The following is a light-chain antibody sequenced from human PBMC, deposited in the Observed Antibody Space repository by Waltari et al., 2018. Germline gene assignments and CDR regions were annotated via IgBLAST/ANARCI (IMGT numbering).Light chain of an antibody. Sequence: EIVLTQSPGTLSLSPGARATLSCRASQSVSSSYLAWYQQKPGQAPRLLIYGASSRATGIPDRFSGSGSGTDFTLTISRLEPEDFAVYYCQQYGRTFGQGTKVEIK. CDR2: GAS. V-gene: IGKV3-20*01. J-gene: IGKJ1*01. CDR1: QSVSSSY. CDR3: QQYGRT.